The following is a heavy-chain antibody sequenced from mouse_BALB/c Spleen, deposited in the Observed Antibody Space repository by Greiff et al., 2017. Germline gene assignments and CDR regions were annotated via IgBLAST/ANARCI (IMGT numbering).Heavy chain of an antibody. CDR3: ARSPYDYGFDY. J-gene: IGHJ2*01. Sequence: EVKVVESGGGLVQPGGSRKLSCAASGFTFSSFGMHWVRQAPEKGLEWVAYISSGSSTIYYADTVKGRFTISRDNPKNTLFLQMTSLRSEDTAMYYCARSPYDYGFDYWGQGTTLTVSS. CDR1: GFTFSSFG. CDR2: ISSGSSTI. D-gene: IGHD2-4*01. V-gene: IGHV5-17*02.